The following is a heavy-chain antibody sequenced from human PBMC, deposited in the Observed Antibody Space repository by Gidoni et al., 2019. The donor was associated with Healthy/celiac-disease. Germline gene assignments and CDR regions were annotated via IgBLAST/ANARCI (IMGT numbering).Heavy chain of an antibody. CDR2: ISYDGSNK. Sequence: QVQLVASGGGVVQPGRSLRLSCAASGFTFSSYGMHWVRQAPGKGLEWVAVISYDGSNKYYADSVKGRFTISRDNSKNTLYLQMNSLRAEDTAVYYCARDPNEVVQSAFDIWGQGTMVTVSS. CDR3: ARDPNEVVQSAFDI. J-gene: IGHJ3*02. D-gene: IGHD1-1*01. CDR1: GFTFSSYG. V-gene: IGHV3-30*03.